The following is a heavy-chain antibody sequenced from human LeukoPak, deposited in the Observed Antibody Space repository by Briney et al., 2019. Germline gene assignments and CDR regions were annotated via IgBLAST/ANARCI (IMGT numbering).Heavy chain of an antibody. CDR1: GGSISSYY. J-gene: IGHJ4*02. CDR2: IYTSGST. CDR3: ARGYYDSSGYLHFDY. V-gene: IGHV4-4*07. Sequence: SETLSLTCTVSGGSISSYYWSWIRQPAGKGLEWIGRIYTSGSTNYNPSLKSRVTMPVDTSKNQFSLKLSSVTAADTAVYYCARGYYDSSGYLHFDYWGQGTLVTVSS. D-gene: IGHD3-22*01.